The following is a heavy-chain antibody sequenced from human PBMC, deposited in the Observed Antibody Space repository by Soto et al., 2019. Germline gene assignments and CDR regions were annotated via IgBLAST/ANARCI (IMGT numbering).Heavy chain of an antibody. J-gene: IGHJ3*02. Sequence: EVQLVESGGGLVQPGGSLRLSCAASGFTVSSNYMSWVRQAPGKGLEWVSVIYSGGSTYYADSVKGRFTISRDNSKNTLYLQMNSLRAEDTAVYYCAREGWLPPVVGAFDIWGQGTMVTVSS. CDR1: GFTVSSNY. CDR2: IYSGGST. CDR3: AREGWLPPVVGAFDI. V-gene: IGHV3-66*01. D-gene: IGHD5-12*01.